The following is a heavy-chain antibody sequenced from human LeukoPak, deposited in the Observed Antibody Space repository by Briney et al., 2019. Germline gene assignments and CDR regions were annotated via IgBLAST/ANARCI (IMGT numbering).Heavy chain of an antibody. CDR3: AREITMIVVVTTSHAFDI. CDR2: ISSSSSTI. V-gene: IGHV3-48*01. Sequence: GGSLRLSCAASGFTFSSYSMNWVRKAPGKGLEWVSYISSSSSTIYYADSVKGRFTISRDNAKNSLYLQMNSLRAEDTAVYYCAREITMIVVVTTSHAFDIWGQGTKVTVSS. CDR1: GFTFSSYS. J-gene: IGHJ3*02. D-gene: IGHD3-22*01.